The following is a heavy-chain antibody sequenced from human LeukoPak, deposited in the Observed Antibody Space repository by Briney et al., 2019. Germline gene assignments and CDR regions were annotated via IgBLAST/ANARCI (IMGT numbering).Heavy chain of an antibody. CDR3: ARARITMVRGVRSRGWWFDP. D-gene: IGHD3-10*01. CDR1: GYTFTGYY. CDR2: MNPNSGNT. J-gene: IGHJ5*02. Sequence: ASVKVSCKASGYTFTGYYMHWVRQAPGQGLEWMGWMNPNSGNTGYAQKFQGRVTMTRNTSISTAYMELSSLRSEDTAVYYCARARITMVRGVRSRGWWFDPWGQGTLVTVSS. V-gene: IGHV1-8*02.